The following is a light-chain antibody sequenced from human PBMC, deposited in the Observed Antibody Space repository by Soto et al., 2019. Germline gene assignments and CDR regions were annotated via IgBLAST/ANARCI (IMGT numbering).Light chain of an antibody. V-gene: IGKV1-9*01. Sequence: DIQLTQSPSVLSASVGDTVTITCRASQALSNYLAWYQQKPGKAPDLLIYSASTLHSGVSSRFTGSGSGTDFTLTITSLQPEDFATYYCQQYKSYWTFGQGTKVDI. CDR2: SAS. CDR3: QQYKSYWT. CDR1: QALSNY. J-gene: IGKJ1*01.